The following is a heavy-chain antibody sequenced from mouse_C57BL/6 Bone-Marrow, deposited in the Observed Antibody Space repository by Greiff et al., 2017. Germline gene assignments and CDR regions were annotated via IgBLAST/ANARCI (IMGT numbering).Heavy chain of an antibody. Sequence: FQLQQPGAELVKPGASVKMSCTASGYTFTRYWMTWVKQSPGRGLEWIVRIDPNSGGTKYTEKFKSKSTLTVDKPSGAAYMQLSSLTSEDSAVYYGARGLTTVVPFDYWGQGTTLTVSS. CDR1: GYTFTRYW. CDR2: IDPNSGGT. J-gene: IGHJ2*01. D-gene: IGHD1-1*01. V-gene: IGHV1-72*01. CDR3: ARGLTTVVPFDY.